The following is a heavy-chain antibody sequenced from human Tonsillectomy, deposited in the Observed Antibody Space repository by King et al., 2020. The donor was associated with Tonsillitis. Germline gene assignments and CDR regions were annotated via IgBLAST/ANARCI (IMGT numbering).Heavy chain of an antibody. CDR2: ISSNGGST. Sequence: VQLVESGGGLVQPGGSLRLSCSASGFTFSIYAMHWVRQASGKGLEYVSAISSNGGSTYYADSVKGRFTISRDNSKNTLYLQMSSLRTEDTAVYYCVKAASYYDSSGYYHSWGQGTLVTVSS. V-gene: IGHV3-64D*06. D-gene: IGHD3-22*01. J-gene: IGHJ4*02. CDR1: GFTFSIYA. CDR3: VKAASYYDSSGYYHS.